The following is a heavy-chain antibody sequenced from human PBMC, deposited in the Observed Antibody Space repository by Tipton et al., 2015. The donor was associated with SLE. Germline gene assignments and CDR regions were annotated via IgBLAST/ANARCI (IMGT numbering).Heavy chain of an antibody. CDR3: ARGLSSLVVFYYYYYMDV. Sequence: TLSLTCAVYGGSFSGYYWSWIRQPPGKGLEWIGEINHSGSTTYNPSLKSRVTISIDTSKNQFSLKLSSVTAADTAVYYCARGLSSLVVFYYYYYMDVWGKGTTVTVSS. J-gene: IGHJ6*03. CDR2: INHSGST. CDR1: GGSFSGYY. V-gene: IGHV4-34*01. D-gene: IGHD2-8*02.